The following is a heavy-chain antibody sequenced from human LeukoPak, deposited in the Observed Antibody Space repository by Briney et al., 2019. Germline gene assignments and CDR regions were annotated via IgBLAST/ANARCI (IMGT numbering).Heavy chain of an antibody. CDR2: IRRGANSYTT. D-gene: IGHD3-16*01. CDR3: SRDGGEGGNSAFDI. CDR1: GFTSSDYI. J-gene: IGHJ3*02. Sequence: GGSLRLSCAASGFTSSDYILDWVRQAPGKGLEWVGRIRRGANSYTTEYAASVKGRFTISGDDSKNSLYLHMNSLKTEDTAVYHCSRDGGEGGNSAFDIWGQGTMVTVSS. V-gene: IGHV3-72*01.